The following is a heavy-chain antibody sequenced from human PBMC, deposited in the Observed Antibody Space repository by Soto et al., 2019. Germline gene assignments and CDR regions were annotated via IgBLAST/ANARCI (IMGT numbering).Heavy chain of an antibody. CDR1: GGTFSSYA. J-gene: IGHJ6*02. CDR2: IIPIFGTA. CDR3: ARTHEFLGGAPYGMDV. V-gene: IGHV1-69*01. Sequence: QVQLVQSGAEVKKPGSSVKVSCKASGGTFSSYAISWVRQAPGQGLEWMGGIIPIFGTANYAEKFQGRVTITADESTSTAYMELSSLRSEDTAVYYCARTHEFLGGAPYGMDVWGQGTTVTVSS. D-gene: IGHD3-16*01.